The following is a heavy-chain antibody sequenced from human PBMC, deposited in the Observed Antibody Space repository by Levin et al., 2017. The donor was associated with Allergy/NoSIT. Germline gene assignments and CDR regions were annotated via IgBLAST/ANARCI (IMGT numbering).Heavy chain of an antibody. CDR1: GYSFSTYW. CDR2: IYAGDSDT. Sequence: ASVKVSCKGSGYSFSTYWIGWVRQKPGKGLEWMGIIYAGDSDTRYSPSFQGQATIPVDKSISTAYLQWSSLKASDSAMYYCAKLRRTAVRYDAFDVWGQGTKVTVSS. D-gene: IGHD3-16*01. V-gene: IGHV5-51*01. CDR3: AKLRRTAVRYDAFDV. J-gene: IGHJ3*01.